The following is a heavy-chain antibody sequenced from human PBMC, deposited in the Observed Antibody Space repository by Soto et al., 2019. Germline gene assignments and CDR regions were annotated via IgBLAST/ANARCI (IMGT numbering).Heavy chain of an antibody. CDR2: IKSKADGGTA. Sequence: PGGSLRLSCAASGFIFTNAWMIWVRQAPGKGLEWVGRIKSKADGGTADYAAPVKGRFSISRDDSQNALFLQLSSLKTEDTAVYYCTTGSVFGVTTYGEHYRGQGTLVTISS. V-gene: IGHV3-15*01. D-gene: IGHD3-3*01. CDR1: GFIFTNAW. CDR3: TTGSVFGVTTYGEHY. J-gene: IGHJ4*02.